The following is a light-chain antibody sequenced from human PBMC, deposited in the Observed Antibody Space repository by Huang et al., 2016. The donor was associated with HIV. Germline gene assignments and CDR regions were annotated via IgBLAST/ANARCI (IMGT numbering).Light chain of an antibody. J-gene: IGKJ1*01. CDR2: WAS. CDR1: QSVLYRSNNKNY. Sequence: DIVMTQSPDSLAVSLGERATINCKSSQSVLYRSNNKNYLAWYQQKPGQPPKLLIYWASTREVGVPDRFTGSGSGTDFSLTISSLQAEDVAVYYCQQYDTSPWTFGQGTKVEIK. CDR3: QQYDTSPWT. V-gene: IGKV4-1*01.